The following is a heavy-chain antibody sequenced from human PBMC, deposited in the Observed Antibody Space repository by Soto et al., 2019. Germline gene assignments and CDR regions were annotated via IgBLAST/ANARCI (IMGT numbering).Heavy chain of an antibody. V-gene: IGHV3-23*01. Sequence: EVRLLESGGCLVKPGGSLRLSCATSGLTFSNYAMSWVRQAPGGGLEWVSSMSGSSSTTYYADSVRGRFTISRDRSKNTLYLQMSSLRAEDTALYYCAKNQERELPRVIDFWGQGTLVTVSS. J-gene: IGHJ4*02. CDR3: AKNQERELPRVIDF. CDR1: GLTFSNYA. CDR2: MSGSSSTT. D-gene: IGHD1-7*01.